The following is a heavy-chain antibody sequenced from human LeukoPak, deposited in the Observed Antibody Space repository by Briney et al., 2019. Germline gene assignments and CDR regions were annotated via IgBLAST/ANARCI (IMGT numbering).Heavy chain of an antibody. CDR2: IYYSGST. D-gene: IGHD1-26*01. V-gene: IGHV4-59*08. J-gene: IGHJ4*02. CDR3: ARQGVGATGGFDY. Sequence: SETLSLTCTISGGSISSYYWSWIRQPPGKGLEWIGYIYYSGSTNYNPSLKSRVTISVDTSKNQFSLKLSSVTAADTAVYYCARQGVGATGGFDYWGQGTLVTVSS. CDR1: GGSISSYY.